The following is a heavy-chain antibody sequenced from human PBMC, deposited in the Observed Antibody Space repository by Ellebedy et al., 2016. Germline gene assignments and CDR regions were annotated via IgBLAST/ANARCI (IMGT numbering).Heavy chain of an antibody. D-gene: IGHD6-13*01. V-gene: IGHV4-39*07. CDR1: GGSISSSSYY. CDR3: ARHEVQWQLDRFDY. J-gene: IGHJ4*02. CDR2: IYYSGST. Sequence: SETLSLXXTVSGGSISSSSYYWGWIRQPPGKGLEWIGSIYYSGSTNYNPSLKSRVTISVDTSKNQFSLKLSSVTAADTAVYYCARHEVQWQLDRFDYWGQGTLVTVSS.